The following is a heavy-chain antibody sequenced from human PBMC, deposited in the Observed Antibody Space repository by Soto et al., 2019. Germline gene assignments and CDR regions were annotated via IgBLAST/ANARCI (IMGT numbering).Heavy chain of an antibody. CDR1: GCSISSYY. J-gene: IGHJ6*02. Sequence: XETLSLTCTVSGCSISSYYWSWIRQPPGKGLDWIGYIYYSGSTNYNPSLKSRVTISVDTSKNQFSLKLSSVTAADTAVYYCARGVVRGSGWYLQTYYYYYGMDVWGQGTTVTVS. CDR2: IYYSGST. D-gene: IGHD6-19*01. CDR3: ARGVVRGSGWYLQTYYYYYGMDV. V-gene: IGHV4-59*01.